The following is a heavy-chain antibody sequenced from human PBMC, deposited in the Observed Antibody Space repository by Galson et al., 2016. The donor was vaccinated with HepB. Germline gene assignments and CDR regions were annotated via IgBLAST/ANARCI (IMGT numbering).Heavy chain of an antibody. CDR2: ISGGGGNT. CDR1: GFAFRSSA. D-gene: IGHD3-10*01. V-gene: IGHV3-23*01. CDR3: ASGRHGLVPEY. Sequence: SLRLSCAASGFAFRSSAMSWVRQAPGKGLEWVSTISGGGGNTYYADSVKGRLTISRDNSKSTLYLHMNSPSAEDTAVYYCASGRHGLVPEYWGQGTLVTVSS. J-gene: IGHJ4*02.